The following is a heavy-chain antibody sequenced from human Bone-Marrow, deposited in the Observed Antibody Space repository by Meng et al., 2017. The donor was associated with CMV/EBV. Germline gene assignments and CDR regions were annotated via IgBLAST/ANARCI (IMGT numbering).Heavy chain of an antibody. CDR1: GFNFNDYS. D-gene: IGHD3-10*01. Sequence: GESLKISCSASGFNFNDYSMTWVRQVPGRGLEWISFISSGGTSKYYRDSVRGRFTISRDNFKNSLFLQMSGLTADDTAVYYCARVQVSRYYGSGLWGDYWGQGKLVTVSS. CDR2: ISSGGTSK. V-gene: IGHV3-11*01. J-gene: IGHJ4*02. CDR3: ARVQVSRYYGSGLWGDY.